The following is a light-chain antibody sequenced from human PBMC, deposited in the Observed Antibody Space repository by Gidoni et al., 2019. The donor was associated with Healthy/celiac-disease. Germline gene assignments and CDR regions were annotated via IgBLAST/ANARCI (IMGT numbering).Light chain of an antibody. CDR1: QDISNY. J-gene: IGKJ4*01. CDR2: DAS. Sequence: DIQMTQSPSSLSASVGDRVTITCQASQDISNYLNWYQQKPGKAPKLLIYDASNMETGVPSRFSGSGSGTDFTFTISSLQPEDFATYYCQQYGNRPTFGGGTKVEIK. CDR3: QQYGNRPT. V-gene: IGKV1-33*01.